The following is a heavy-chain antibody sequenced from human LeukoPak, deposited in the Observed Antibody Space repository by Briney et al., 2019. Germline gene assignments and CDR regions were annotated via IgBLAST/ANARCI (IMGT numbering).Heavy chain of an antibody. D-gene: IGHD2-2*01. V-gene: IGHV1-8*01. CDR1: GYTFTSYD. CDR3: ARAVVVVVPAAIYYYYMDV. J-gene: IGHJ6*03. CDR2: MNPNSGNT. Sequence: ASVKVSCKASGYTFTSYDINWVRQATGQGLEWMGWMNPNSGNTGYAQKFQGRVTMTRNTSISTAYTELSSLRSEDTAVYYCARAVVVVVPAAIYYYYMDVWGKGTTVTVSS.